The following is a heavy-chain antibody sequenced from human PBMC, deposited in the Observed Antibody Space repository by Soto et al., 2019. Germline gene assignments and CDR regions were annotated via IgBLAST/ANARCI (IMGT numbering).Heavy chain of an antibody. V-gene: IGHV4-59*02. D-gene: IGHD2-21*01. J-gene: IGHJ5*02. CDR2: VYNSGST. CDR3: ARRAVVAVTGSLDNWLDP. Sequence: PSETLSLTCNVSGGSVSGYHWNWLRQPPGKALEWIGYVYNSGSTNYNPSLKSRVTISVDTSKNQFSLKVNSVTAADTAVYYCARRAVVAVTGSLDNWLDPWGQGILVTVSS. CDR1: GGSVSGYH.